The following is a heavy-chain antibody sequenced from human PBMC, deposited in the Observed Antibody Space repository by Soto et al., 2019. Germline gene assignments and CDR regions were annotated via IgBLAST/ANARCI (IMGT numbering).Heavy chain of an antibody. Sequence: QVQLVQSGAEVKKPGASVTVSCKASGYPFNGYYIDWGRQAPGQGPEWMGWVSPKTRETHYIQKFQGRVTMPPEPATRTAYMELSGLRYDDTAVYYCARRPMSRQVAQDYGMDVWGRGTTVTVS. D-gene: IGHD2-15*01. V-gene: IGHV1-2*02. CDR3: ARRPMSRQVAQDYGMDV. CDR2: VSPKTRET. J-gene: IGHJ6*02. CDR1: GYPFNGYY.